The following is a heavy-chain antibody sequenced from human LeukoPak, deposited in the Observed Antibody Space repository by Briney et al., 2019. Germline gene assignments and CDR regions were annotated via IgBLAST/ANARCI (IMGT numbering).Heavy chain of an antibody. J-gene: IGHJ4*02. CDR2: IHYSGSV. V-gene: IGHV4-34*01. CDR1: GGSFSGYY. CDR3: ARGQWFRAF. D-gene: IGHD3-10*01. Sequence: SETLSLTCAIYGGSFSGYYWTWIRQPPGKGLEWIGEIHYSGSVTYNPSLETRVTISVDTSKNQFSLRINSVTAADTAVYYCARGQWFRAFWSRGTPVTVSS.